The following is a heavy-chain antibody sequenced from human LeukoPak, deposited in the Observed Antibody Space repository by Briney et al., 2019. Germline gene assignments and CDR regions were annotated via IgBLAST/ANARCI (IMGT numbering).Heavy chain of an antibody. CDR1: GYSFTSYW. J-gene: IGHJ3*02. CDR2: ICPGDSDT. CDR3: AGPRRDGYNSNAFDI. Sequence: GESLKISCKGSGYSFTSYWIGWVRQMPGKGLEWMGIICPGDSDTRYSPSFQGQVTISADKSISTAYLQWSSLKASDTAMYYCAGPRRDGYNSNAFDIWGQGTMVTVSS. D-gene: IGHD5-24*01. V-gene: IGHV5-51*01.